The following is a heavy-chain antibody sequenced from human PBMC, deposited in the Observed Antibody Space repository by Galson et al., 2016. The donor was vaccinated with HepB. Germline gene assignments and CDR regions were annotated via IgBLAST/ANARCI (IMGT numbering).Heavy chain of an antibody. D-gene: IGHD1-1*01. Sequence: ETLSLTCTVSGDSLIHYYWGWIRQPPGKGLEWIGHIYYNGHTNYNLSITSRLSMSVDTSSNQFSLKLSSVTAADTAVYYCGRWNEGLDYWGQGTLVTVSS. CDR3: GRWNEGLDY. J-gene: IGHJ4*02. CDR2: IYYNGHT. V-gene: IGHV4-59*01. CDR1: GDSLIHYY.